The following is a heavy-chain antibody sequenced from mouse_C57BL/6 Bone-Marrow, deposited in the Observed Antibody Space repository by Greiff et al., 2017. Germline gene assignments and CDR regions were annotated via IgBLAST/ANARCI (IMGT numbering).Heavy chain of an antibody. CDR3: ARSLYYGSSYNY. J-gene: IGHJ2*01. CDR1: GYTFTSYW. V-gene: IGHV1-69*01. D-gene: IGHD1-1*01. Sequence: VQLQQPGAELVMPGASVKLSCKASGYTFTSYWMHWVKQRPGQGLEWIGEIDPSDSYTNYNQKFKGKSTLTVDKASSTAYMQLSSLTSKDSAFYYCARSLYYGSSYNYWGQGTTLTVSS. CDR2: IDPSDSYT.